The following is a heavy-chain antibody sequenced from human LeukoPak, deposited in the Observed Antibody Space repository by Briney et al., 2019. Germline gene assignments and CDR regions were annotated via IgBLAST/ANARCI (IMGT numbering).Heavy chain of an antibody. CDR3: TREPIYDYGEFEGAFET. CDR1: GYTFTGYY. D-gene: IGHD4-17*01. CDR2: INPNSGGT. V-gene: IGHV1-2*02. J-gene: IGHJ3*02. Sequence: ASVKVSCKASGYTFTGYYMHWVRQAPGQGLEWMGWINPNSGGTDYAQKFQGRVTMTRDTSISTAYMELRSLRSDDTAVYYYTREPIYDYGEFEGAFETWGQGTMVTVSS.